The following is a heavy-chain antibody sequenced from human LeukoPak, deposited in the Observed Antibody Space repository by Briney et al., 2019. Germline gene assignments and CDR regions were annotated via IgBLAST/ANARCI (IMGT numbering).Heavy chain of an antibody. CDR2: IYPGDSDT. J-gene: IGHJ5*02. CDR1: GSSFISYW. Sequence: GESLKISCKGSGSSFISYWIAWVRQMPGKGLEWMGIIYPGDSDTRYSPSFQGQVTISADKSISTAYLQWSSLKASDTAMYYCARQIESRLDPWGQGTLVTVSS. V-gene: IGHV5-51*01. D-gene: IGHD6-25*01. CDR3: ARQIESRLDP.